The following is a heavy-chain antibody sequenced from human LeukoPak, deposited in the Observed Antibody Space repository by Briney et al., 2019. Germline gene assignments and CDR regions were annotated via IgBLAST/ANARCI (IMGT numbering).Heavy chain of an antibody. CDR3: ARGSGSGWYFDANYYYYMDV. J-gene: IGHJ6*03. V-gene: IGHV4-38-2*02. CDR2: IYHSGST. CDR1: GYSISSGYY. Sequence: SETLSLTCTVSGYSISSGYYWGWIRQPPGQGLEWIGSIYHSGSTYYNPSLKSRVTISVDTSKNQFSLKLSSVTAADTAVYYCARGSGSGWYFDANYYYYMDVWGKGTTVTVSS. D-gene: IGHD6-19*01.